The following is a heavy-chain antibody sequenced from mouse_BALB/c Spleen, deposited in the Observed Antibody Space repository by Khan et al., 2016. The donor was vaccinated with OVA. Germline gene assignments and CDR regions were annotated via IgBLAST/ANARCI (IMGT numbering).Heavy chain of an antibody. J-gene: IGHJ2*01. CDR1: GFNIKDYY. D-gene: IGHD3-1*01. CDR2: IYPENGNT. Sequence: VQLKESGAELVRPGALVKLSCKASGFNIKDYYMHWVKQRPEQGLEWIGWIYPENGNTKYDPQFQGKASITADPSSNTAYPQLSSLTSEDTAVDYRTRRGCSRDVDYWGQGTTLTVSS. CDR3: TRRGCSRDVDY. V-gene: IGHV14-1*02.